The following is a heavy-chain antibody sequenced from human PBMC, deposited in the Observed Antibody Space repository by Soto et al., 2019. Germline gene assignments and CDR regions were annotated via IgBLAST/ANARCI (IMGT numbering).Heavy chain of an antibody. V-gene: IGHV4-59*01. CDR1: GGSIGSYY. J-gene: IGHJ5*02. Sequence: PSETLSLTCTVSGGSIGSYYWSWIRQPPGKGLEWIGYIYYSGSTNYNPSLKSRVTISVDTSKNQFSLKLSSVTAADTAVYYCAREWTRNWFDPWGQGTLVTVSS. CDR3: AREWTRNWFDP. CDR2: IYYSGST.